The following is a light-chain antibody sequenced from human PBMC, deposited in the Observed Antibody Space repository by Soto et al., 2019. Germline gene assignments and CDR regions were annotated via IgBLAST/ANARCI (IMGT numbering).Light chain of an antibody. CDR3: LQDYSYPRT. V-gene: IGKV1-6*01. J-gene: IGKJ1*01. CDR1: QDIRTE. Sequence: AIQMTQSPSSLSASVRDRVIITCRASQDIRTELGWYQQRPGKAPKLLIYGTSNLQSGVPSRFSGSGSGTDFTLTINGLQPADFATYYCLQDYSYPRTFGQGTKVDVK. CDR2: GTS.